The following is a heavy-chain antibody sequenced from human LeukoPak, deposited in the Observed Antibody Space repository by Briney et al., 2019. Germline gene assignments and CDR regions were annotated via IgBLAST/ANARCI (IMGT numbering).Heavy chain of an antibody. CDR2: VNTVSSYI. J-gene: IGHJ4*02. CDR3: ARLRRNSDRSDFFYYYDH. D-gene: IGHD3-22*01. CDR1: GFAFSDYS. Sequence: GGSLRLSCAASGFAFSDYSMNWVRQAPGKGLEWVASVNTVSSYIYYADSMRGRFAISRDNAKNSLFLQMNSLRAEDTAVYYCARLRRNSDRSDFFYYYDHWGQGTLVTVSS. V-gene: IGHV3-21*01.